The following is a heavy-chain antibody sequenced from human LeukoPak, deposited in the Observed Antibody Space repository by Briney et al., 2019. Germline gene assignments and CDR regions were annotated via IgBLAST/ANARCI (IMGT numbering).Heavy chain of an antibody. J-gene: IGHJ4*02. CDR2: INPNSGGT. CDR1: GYTFTGYY. CDR3: ARVPELLWSGEFPY. V-gene: IGHV1-2*02. D-gene: IGHD3-10*01. Sequence: GASVKVSCKAPGYTFTGYYMHWVRQAPGQGLEWMGWINPNSGGTNYAQKFQGRVTMTRDTSISTAYMELSRLRSDDTAVYYCARVPELLWSGEFPYWGQGTLVTVSS.